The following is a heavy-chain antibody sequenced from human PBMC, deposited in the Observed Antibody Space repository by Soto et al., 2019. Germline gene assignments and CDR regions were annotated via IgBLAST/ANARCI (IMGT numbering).Heavy chain of an antibody. Sequence: GSLRLSCAASGFSFSSYGMHWVRQAPGKGLEWVAFIWHDGGNKFYAESVKGRFTISRDNSKNTLYLQMTSLSAEDTAMYYCARDGDVNTGFGKDYWGQGTLVTGSS. J-gene: IGHJ4*02. CDR3: ARDGDVNTGFGKDY. CDR1: GFSFSSYG. D-gene: IGHD3-16*01. CDR2: IWHDGGNK. V-gene: IGHV3-33*01.